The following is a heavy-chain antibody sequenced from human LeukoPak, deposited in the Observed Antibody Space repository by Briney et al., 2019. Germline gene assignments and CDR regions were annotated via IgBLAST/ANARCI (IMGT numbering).Heavy chain of an antibody. J-gene: IGHJ4*02. Sequence: LNPIGGSTSYAQNFQGRVTMTRDTSTSTVYMELSSLRSEDTAVYYCARGKFPVFVYFDSWGQGTLVTVSS. CDR2: LNPIGGST. CDR3: ARGKFPVFVYFDS. V-gene: IGHV1-46*01. D-gene: IGHD3-10*02.